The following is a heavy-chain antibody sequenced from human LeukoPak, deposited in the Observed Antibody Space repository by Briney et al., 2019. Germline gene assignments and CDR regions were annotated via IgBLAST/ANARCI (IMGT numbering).Heavy chain of an antibody. CDR3: ARAGYSYGSDY. V-gene: IGHV3-64*01. CDR2: ISSNGGST. J-gene: IGHJ4*02. Sequence: GGSLRLSCAASGFTFSSYAMHWVRQAPGQGLEYVSAISSNGGSTYYANSVKGRFTISRDNSKNTLYLQMGSLRAEDMAVYYCARAGYSYGSDYWGQGTLVTVSS. CDR1: GFTFSSYA. D-gene: IGHD5-18*01.